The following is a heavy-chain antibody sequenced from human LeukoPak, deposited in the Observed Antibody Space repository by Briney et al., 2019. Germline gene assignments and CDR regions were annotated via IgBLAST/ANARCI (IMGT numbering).Heavy chain of an antibody. CDR3: ARPRLEYCSGGSCFDAFDI. J-gene: IGHJ3*02. CDR2: ISGSGGST. Sequence: GGSLRLSCAASGFTFSSYAMSWVRQASGKGLEWVSAISGSGGSTYYADSVKGRFTISRDNSKNTLFLQMNSLTAEDTAIYSCARPRLEYCSGGSCFDAFDIWGQGTMVTVSS. D-gene: IGHD2-15*01. CDR1: GFTFSSYA. V-gene: IGHV3-23*01.